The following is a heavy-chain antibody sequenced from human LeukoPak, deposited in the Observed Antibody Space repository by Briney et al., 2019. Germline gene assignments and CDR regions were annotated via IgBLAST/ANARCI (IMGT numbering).Heavy chain of an antibody. V-gene: IGHV4-61*01. CDR2: IYYSGST. CDR3: AREGTDYYYDSTVERAFDI. Sequence: PSETLSLTCTVSGGSVSSGSYYWSWIRQPPGKGLEWIGYIYYSGSTNYNPSLKSRVTISVDTSKNQFSLKLSSVTAADTAVYYCAREGTDYYYDSTVERAFDIWGQGTMVTVSS. D-gene: IGHD3-22*01. J-gene: IGHJ3*02. CDR1: GGSVSSGSYY.